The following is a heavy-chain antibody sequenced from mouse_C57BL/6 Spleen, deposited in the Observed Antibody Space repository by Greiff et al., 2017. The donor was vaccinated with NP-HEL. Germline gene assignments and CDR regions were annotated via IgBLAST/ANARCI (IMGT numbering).Heavy chain of an antibody. J-gene: IGHJ4*01. Sequence: QVQLQQPGAELVRPGSSVKLSCKASGYTFTSYWMHWVKQRPIQGLEWIGNIDPSDSETHYNQQFKDKATLTVDKSSSTAYRQLSSRTSEDSAVYYWARLGGYGSSRGAMDYWGQGTSVTVSS. CDR3: ARLGGYGSSRGAMDY. CDR2: IDPSDSET. CDR1: GYTFTSYW. D-gene: IGHD1-1*01. V-gene: IGHV1-52*01.